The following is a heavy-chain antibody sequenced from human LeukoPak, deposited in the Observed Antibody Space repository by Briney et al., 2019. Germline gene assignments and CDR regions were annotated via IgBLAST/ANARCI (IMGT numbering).Heavy chain of an antibody. CDR2: IYTSGST. D-gene: IGHD6-13*01. CDR1: GGSISSYD. CDR3: ARDSSSWYLNWFDP. Sequence: SETLSLTCTVSGGSISSYDWSWIRQRAGKGLEWIGRIYTSGSTNYNPSLKSRVTMSVDTSKNQFSLKLSSVTAADTAVYYCARDSSSWYLNWFDPWGQGTLVTAPS. V-gene: IGHV4-4*07. J-gene: IGHJ5*02.